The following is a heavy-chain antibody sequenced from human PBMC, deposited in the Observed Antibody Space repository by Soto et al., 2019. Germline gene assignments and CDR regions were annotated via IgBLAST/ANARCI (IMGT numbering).Heavy chain of an antibody. D-gene: IGHD4-17*01. Sequence: EVQQVESGGGLVQPGRSLRLSCAASGFTFDDYAMHWVRQPPGKGLEWVSSISWNSGNLGYADSVKGRFTISRDNAKNSLYLQMNSLRGEDTALYYCAKGASTTVFAFNDYWGQGTLVTVSS. V-gene: IGHV3-9*01. CDR2: ISWNSGNL. CDR3: AKGASTTVFAFNDY. CDR1: GFTFDDYA. J-gene: IGHJ4*02.